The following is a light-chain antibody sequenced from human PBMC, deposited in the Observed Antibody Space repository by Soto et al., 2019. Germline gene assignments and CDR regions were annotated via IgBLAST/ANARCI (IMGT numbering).Light chain of an antibody. V-gene: IGKV1-8*01. Sequence: AIRMTHSPSSFSASTGDRVTITCRASQGISSYLAWYQQKPGKAPKLLIYAASTLQSGVPSRFSGSGSGTDFTLTISCLQSEDFATYYCQQYYSTPWTFGQGTKVDIK. CDR3: QQYYSTPWT. J-gene: IGKJ1*01. CDR2: AAS. CDR1: QGISSY.